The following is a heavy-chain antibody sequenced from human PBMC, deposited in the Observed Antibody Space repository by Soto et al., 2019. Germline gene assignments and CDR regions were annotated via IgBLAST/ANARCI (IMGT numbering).Heavy chain of an antibody. Sequence: SETLSLTCTVSGGSISSGGYYWSWIRQHPGKGLEWIGYIYYSGSTYYNPSLKSRVTISVDTSKNQFSLKLSSVTAADTAVYYCARAYFIVATSWFDPWGQGTLVTVSS. CDR1: GGSISSGGYY. D-gene: IGHD5-12*01. CDR3: ARAYFIVATSWFDP. J-gene: IGHJ5*02. V-gene: IGHV4-31*03. CDR2: IYYSGST.